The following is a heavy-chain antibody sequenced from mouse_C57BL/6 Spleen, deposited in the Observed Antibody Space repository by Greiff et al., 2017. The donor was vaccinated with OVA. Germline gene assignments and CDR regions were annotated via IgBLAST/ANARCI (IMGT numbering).Heavy chain of an antibody. Sequence: EVKLEESGPGLVKPSQSLSLTCSVTGYSFTSGYYWYWIRQFPGNQLEWMGYISYDGSNNYNPSLKNRISITRDTSKNQFCLKLNSVTTEDTATDYGAREAHYDGSEGAMDYWGQGTSVTVSS. CDR1: GYSFTSGYY. D-gene: IGHD1-1*01. CDR2: ISYDGSN. J-gene: IGHJ4*01. V-gene: IGHV3-6*01. CDR3: AREAHYDGSEGAMDY.